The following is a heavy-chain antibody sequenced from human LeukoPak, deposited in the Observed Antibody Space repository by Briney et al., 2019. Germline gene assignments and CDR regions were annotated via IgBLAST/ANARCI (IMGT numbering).Heavy chain of an antibody. D-gene: IGHD3-22*01. Sequence: GESLKISCKGSGYSFSSHWIGWVRQMPGKGLEWMGIIYPGDSDTRYSPSFQGQVTISADKSISTAYLQWSSLKASDTAMYYCARRGYYDSSGYYYFDYWGQGTLVTVSS. V-gene: IGHV5-51*01. CDR2: IYPGDSDT. CDR1: GYSFSSHW. J-gene: IGHJ4*02. CDR3: ARRGYYDSSGYYYFDY.